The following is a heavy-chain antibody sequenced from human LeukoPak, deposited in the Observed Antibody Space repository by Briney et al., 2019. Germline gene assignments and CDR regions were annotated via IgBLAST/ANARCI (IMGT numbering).Heavy chain of an antibody. CDR2: ISFDSGDET. CDR1: GFSFSDYY. Sequence: GGSLRLSCAASGFSFSDYYMHWVRQAPGKGLEWVSSISFDSGDETLYADSVKGRFTISRDNSKNTLYLQMNSLRAEDTAVYYCAKDPYLYYENYYYYMDVWGKGTTVTVSS. J-gene: IGHJ6*03. CDR3: AKDPYLYYENYYYYMDV. V-gene: IGHV3-23*01. D-gene: IGHD3-22*01.